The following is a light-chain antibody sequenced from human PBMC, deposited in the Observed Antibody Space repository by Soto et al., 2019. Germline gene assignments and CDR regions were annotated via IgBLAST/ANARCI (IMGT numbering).Light chain of an antibody. Sequence: DIQMTQFPSSVSASVGDRVNITCRASQGISTWLAWYQQKPERAPKSLIYGASRLQSGVPPRFSGSGSETDFTLTISGLQPEDFATYYCKQYDRYHRTFGQGNKVELK. V-gene: IGKV1D-16*01. J-gene: IGKJ1*01. CDR2: GAS. CDR1: QGISTW. CDR3: KQYDRYHRT.